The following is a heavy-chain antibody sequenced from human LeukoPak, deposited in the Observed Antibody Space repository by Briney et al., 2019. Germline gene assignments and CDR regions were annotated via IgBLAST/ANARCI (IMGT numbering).Heavy chain of an antibody. V-gene: IGHV3-30*04. CDR3: ARVYSHYGSGSYYNGYFDY. D-gene: IGHD3-10*01. J-gene: IGHJ4*02. CDR2: ISYDGSNK. Sequence: GRSLRLSCAASAFTFSSYAMHWVRQAPGKGLEWVAVISYDGSNKYYADSVKGRFTISRDNSKNTLYLQMNSLRAEDTAVYYCARVYSHYGSGSYYNGYFDYWGQGTLVTVSS. CDR1: AFTFSSYA.